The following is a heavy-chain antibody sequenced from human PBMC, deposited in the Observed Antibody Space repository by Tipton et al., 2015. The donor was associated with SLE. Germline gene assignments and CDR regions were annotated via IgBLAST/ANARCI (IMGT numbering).Heavy chain of an antibody. Sequence: GSLRLSCAASGFTFSSYEMNWVRQAPGKGLEWISYIDSRGTTTYYGDSVKGRFTISRDNSKNSVHLQMNSLRGEDTAVYYCAKSGYDMLTGYHNWFGHWGQGTLVTVSS. D-gene: IGHD3-9*01. V-gene: IGHV3-48*03. CDR2: IDSRGTTT. CDR1: GFTFSSYE. J-gene: IGHJ5*02. CDR3: AKSGYDMLTGYHNWFGH.